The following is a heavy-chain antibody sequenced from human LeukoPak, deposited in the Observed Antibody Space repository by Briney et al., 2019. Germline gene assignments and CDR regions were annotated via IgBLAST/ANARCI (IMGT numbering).Heavy chain of an antibody. J-gene: IGHJ6*03. Sequence: ASVKVSCKASGYTFTSYDINWVRQATGQGLEWMGWMNPNSGNTGYAQKFQGRVTITRNTSISTAYMELSSLRSEDTAVYYCARGPVPAATSYYYYYYYMDVWGKGTTVTVSS. CDR1: GYTFTSYD. CDR3: ARGPVPAATSYYYYYYYMDV. D-gene: IGHD2-2*01. CDR2: MNPNSGNT. V-gene: IGHV1-8*03.